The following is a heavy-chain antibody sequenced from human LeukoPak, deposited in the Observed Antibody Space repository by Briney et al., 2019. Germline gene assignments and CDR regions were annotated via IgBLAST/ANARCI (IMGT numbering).Heavy chain of an antibody. Sequence: GGSLRLSCAASGFTFSSYAMHWVRQAPGKGLEWVAVISYDGSNKYCADSVKGRFTISRDNSKNTLYLQMNSLRAEDTAVYYCARTHSSGYYNYYYYYGMDVWGQGTTVTVSS. V-gene: IGHV3-30-3*01. CDR2: ISYDGSNK. D-gene: IGHD3-22*01. J-gene: IGHJ6*02. CDR1: GFTFSSYA. CDR3: ARTHSSGYYNYYYYYGMDV.